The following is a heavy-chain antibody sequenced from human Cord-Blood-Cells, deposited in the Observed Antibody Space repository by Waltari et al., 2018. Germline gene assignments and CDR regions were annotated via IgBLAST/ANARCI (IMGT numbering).Heavy chain of an antibody. Sequence: EVQLLESGGGLVQPGGYLRLSCAASGFTFSSYAMSWVRKAPGKGLEWVSAISGSGGSTYYADSVKGRFTSSRDNSKNTLYLQMNSLRAEDTAVYYCANSGLSPRPFYWGQGTLVTVSS. CDR2: ISGSGGST. V-gene: IGHV3-23*01. CDR3: ANSGLSPRPFY. CDR1: GFTFSSYA. J-gene: IGHJ4*02.